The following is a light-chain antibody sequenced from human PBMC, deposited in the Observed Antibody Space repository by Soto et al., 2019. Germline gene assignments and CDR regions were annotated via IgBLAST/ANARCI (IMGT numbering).Light chain of an antibody. CDR3: HYYGTSPQT. CDR2: GAS. V-gene: IGKV3-20*01. J-gene: IGKJ1*01. Sequence: EIVLTQSPGTLSLSPGERATLSCRASQSVSSSYLAWYQQKPGQAPRLLIYGASSRATGIPDRFSGSGSGTAFTLTISRLEPEDFAVYYCHYYGTSPQTFGQGTKVDIK. CDR1: QSVSSSY.